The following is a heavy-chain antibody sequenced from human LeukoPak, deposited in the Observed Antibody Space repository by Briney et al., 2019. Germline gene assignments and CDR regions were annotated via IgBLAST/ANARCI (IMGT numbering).Heavy chain of an antibody. J-gene: IGHJ4*02. CDR2: IHYSGST. CDR3: ARHSGSQPHYFDY. V-gene: IGHV4-59*08. D-gene: IGHD1-26*01. CDR1: GGYVSSYL. Sequence: SETLSLTCTVSGGYVSSYLWNWIRQPPGKGLELIGFIHYSGSTHYNPSLKSRITISVDTSKNQFSLKLSSVTAADTAVYYCARHSGSQPHYFDYWGQGTLGTVSS.